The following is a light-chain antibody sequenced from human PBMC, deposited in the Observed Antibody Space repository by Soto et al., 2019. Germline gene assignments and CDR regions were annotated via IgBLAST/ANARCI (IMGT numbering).Light chain of an antibody. Sequence: EIVMTQSPATLSVSPGERATLSCRASQSVSSNLAWYQQKPGQAPRLLIYGASTRAAGIPARFSGSGSGTEFTLTISSLQSEDCAVYLCLQYNDWPPLTFGQGTKVEIK. J-gene: IGKJ1*01. CDR1: QSVSSN. CDR3: LQYNDWPPLT. V-gene: IGKV3-15*01. CDR2: GAS.